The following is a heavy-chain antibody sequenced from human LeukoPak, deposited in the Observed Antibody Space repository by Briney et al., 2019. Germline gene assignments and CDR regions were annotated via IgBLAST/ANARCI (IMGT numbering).Heavy chain of an antibody. CDR1: GFTFSSYG. V-gene: IGHV3-30*18. CDR2: ITYDGSNK. Sequence: GGSLRLSCAASGFTFSSYGMHWVRQAPGKGLEWVAVITYDGSNKYYADSVKGRFTISRDNSKNTLYLQMNSLRAEDTAVYYCAKIEVEMATINWFDPWGQGTLVTVSS. CDR3: AKIEVEMATINWFDP. D-gene: IGHD5-24*01. J-gene: IGHJ5*02.